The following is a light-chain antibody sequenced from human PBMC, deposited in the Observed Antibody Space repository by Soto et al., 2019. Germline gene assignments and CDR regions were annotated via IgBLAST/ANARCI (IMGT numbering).Light chain of an antibody. CDR3: CSYAGSYTWV. V-gene: IGLV2-11*01. J-gene: IGLJ3*02. CDR1: SSDVGGYNF. CDR2: DVS. Sequence: QSALTQPRSVSGSPGQSVTISCTGTSSDVGGYNFVSWYQHHPGKAPKLMIYDVSKRPSGVPDRFSGSKSGNTASLTISGPQAEDEADYYCCSYAGSYTWVFGGGTKLTVL.